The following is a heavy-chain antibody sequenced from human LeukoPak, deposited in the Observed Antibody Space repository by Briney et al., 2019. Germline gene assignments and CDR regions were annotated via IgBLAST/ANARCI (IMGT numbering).Heavy chain of an antibody. Sequence: PSETLSLTCAVSGGSISSGGYSWSWIRQPPGKGLEWIGYIYHSGSTYYNPSLKSRVTISVDRSKNQFSLKLSSVTAADTAVYYCASGYSSSWNWFDPWGQGTLVTVSS. V-gene: IGHV4-30-2*01. CDR1: GGSISSGGYS. J-gene: IGHJ5*02. CDR3: ASGYSSSWNWFDP. CDR2: IYHSGST. D-gene: IGHD6-13*01.